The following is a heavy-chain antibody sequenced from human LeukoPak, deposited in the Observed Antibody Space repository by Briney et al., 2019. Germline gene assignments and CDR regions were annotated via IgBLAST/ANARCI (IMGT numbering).Heavy chain of an antibody. V-gene: IGHV4-61*02. CDR2: IYTSGST. CDR3: ARDQQNYYDSTYSFDI. J-gene: IGHJ3*02. CDR1: GGSISSGSYY. D-gene: IGHD3-22*01. Sequence: ASQTLSLTCTVSGGSISSGSYYWSWIRQPAGKGLEWIGRIYTSGSTNYNPSLKSRVTISVDTSKNQFSLKLSSVTAADTAVYHCARDQQNYYDSTYSFDIWGQGTMVTVSS.